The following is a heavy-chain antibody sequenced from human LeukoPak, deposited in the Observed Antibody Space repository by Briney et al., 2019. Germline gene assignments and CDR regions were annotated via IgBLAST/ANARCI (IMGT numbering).Heavy chain of an antibody. Sequence: PGGSLRLSCAASGLTVSSNHMSWVRQAPGKGLEWIGEINQSGSTNYNPSLKSRVTISVDTSKNQFSLKLSSVTAADTAVYYCARGELVIVPAVNYYYYYMDVWGKGTTVTVSS. CDR3: ARGELVIVPAVNYYYYYMDV. J-gene: IGHJ6*03. D-gene: IGHD2-2*01. CDR2: INQSGST. V-gene: IGHV4-34*01. CDR1: GLTVSSNH.